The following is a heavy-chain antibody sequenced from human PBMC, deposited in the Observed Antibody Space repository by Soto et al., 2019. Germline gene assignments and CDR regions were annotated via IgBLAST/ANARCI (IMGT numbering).Heavy chain of an antibody. CDR3: ARHRYYYDSSGYYFFDY. J-gene: IGHJ4*02. CDR1: RYTFNNYG. D-gene: IGHD3-22*01. Sequence: QIQLVQSGAEVKKPGASVKVSCKTSRYTFNNYGISWVRQAPGQGLEWMGWISTYNDDTNYAEKFLGRVTMTTDVSPSVAYMELRNLRSDDTAVYYCARHRYYYDSSGYYFFDYWGQGTLVTVSS. V-gene: IGHV1-18*01. CDR2: ISTYNDDT.